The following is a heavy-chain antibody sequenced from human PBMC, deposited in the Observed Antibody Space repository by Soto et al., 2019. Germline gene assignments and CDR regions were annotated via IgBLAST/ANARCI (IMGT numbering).Heavy chain of an antibody. V-gene: IGHV4-59*01. CDR2: IYSSGGT. CDR3: AEGIEADSYGRDV. D-gene: IGHD6-13*01. J-gene: IGHJ6*02. Sequence: TVPGGSNSSYYWSWIRQPPGKGLEWIGYIYSSGGTNYNPSLKRRVTISVDTSKNQFSLKRSSVTAADTAVYYCAEGIEADSYGRDVWGQGTTVTVSS. CDR1: GGSNSSYY.